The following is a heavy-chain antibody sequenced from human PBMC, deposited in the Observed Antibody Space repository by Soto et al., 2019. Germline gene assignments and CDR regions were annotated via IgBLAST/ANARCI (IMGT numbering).Heavy chain of an antibody. J-gene: IGHJ6*02. CDR2: IYYSGST. CDR3: ARLSQVRKYGMDV. CDR1: GGSISSSSYY. V-gene: IGHV4-39*01. Sequence: SETLSLTCTVSGGSISSSSYYWGWIRQPPGKGLEWIGSIYYSGSTYYNPSLKSRVTISVDTSKNQFSLKLSSVTAADTAVYYCARLSQVRKYGMDVWGQGTTVTVSS.